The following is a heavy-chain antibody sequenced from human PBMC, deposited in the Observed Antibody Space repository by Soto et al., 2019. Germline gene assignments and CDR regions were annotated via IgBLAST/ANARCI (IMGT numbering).Heavy chain of an antibody. CDR1: GFTFDDYA. CDR2: ITWNSGSV. CDR3: GKSPRGGNCSGGTCYSVGYFDY. Sequence: EVHLVESGGGLVQPGRSLRLSCAASGFTFDDYAMHWVRQAPGKGLEWVAGITWNSGSVDYADSVKGRSTISRDNAKNSLLLQIDRLAGGDTAFYLCGKSPRGGNCSGGTCYSVGYFDYWGQGTLVTVSS. D-gene: IGHD2-15*01. J-gene: IGHJ4*02. V-gene: IGHV3-9*01.